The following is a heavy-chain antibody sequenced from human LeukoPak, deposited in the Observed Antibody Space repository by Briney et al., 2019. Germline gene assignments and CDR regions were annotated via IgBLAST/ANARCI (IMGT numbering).Heavy chain of an antibody. CDR1: GYSFTNFD. J-gene: IGHJ6*03. CDR2: MNPNSGNK. D-gene: IGHD6-19*01. CDR3: ARGPQWRGDYYYMDV. Sequence: ASLKVSCKASGYSFTNFDINWVRQATGQGLEWMEWMNPNSGNKGYAQKFQGRVTMTMNTSITTAYMELSSLRSEDTAVYYCARGPQWRGDYYYMDVWGRGTTVTVSS. V-gene: IGHV1-8*01.